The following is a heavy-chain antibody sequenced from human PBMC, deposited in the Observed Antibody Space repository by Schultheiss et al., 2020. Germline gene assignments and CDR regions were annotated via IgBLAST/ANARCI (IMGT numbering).Heavy chain of an antibody. D-gene: IGHD3-22*01. CDR1: GFTFGDYA. CDR2: ISGNSGSI. J-gene: IGHJ4*02. V-gene: IGHV3-9*01. CDR3: AKSHYYDSSGYYYFDY. Sequence: GGSLRLSCAASGFTFGDYAMHWVRQAPGKGLEWVSGISGNSGSIGYADSVKGRFTISRDNAKNSLYLQMNSLRAEDTALYYCAKSHYYDSSGYYYFDYWGQGTLVTVSS.